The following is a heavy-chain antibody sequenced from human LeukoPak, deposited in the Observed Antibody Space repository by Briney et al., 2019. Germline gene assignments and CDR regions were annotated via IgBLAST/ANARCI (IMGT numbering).Heavy chain of an antibody. D-gene: IGHD6-19*01. CDR1: GYTFTGYY. J-gene: IGHJ5*02. CDR2: INPNSGGT. CDR3: ATEIIAVANNWFDP. V-gene: IGHV1-2*02. Sequence: GASVKVYCKASGYTFTGYYMHWVRQAPGQGLEWMGWINPNSGGTNYAQKFQGRVTLTRDTSISTAYMELSRLRSDDTAVYYCATEIIAVANNWFDPWGQGTLVTVSS.